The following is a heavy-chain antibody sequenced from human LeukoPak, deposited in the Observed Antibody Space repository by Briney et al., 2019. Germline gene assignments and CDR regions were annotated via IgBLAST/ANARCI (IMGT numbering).Heavy chain of an antibody. CDR2: IRQDSVYK. D-gene: IGHD1-14*01. CDR3: VREGRTTSGDDAFDI. CDR1: GFTLSRHY. Sequence: GGSLRLSCSASGFTLSRHYMSWVRQAPGKGLEWVANIRQDSVYKFFVDSVKGRFSISRDNDKNSLSLQMNSLRAEDTAMYYCVREGRTTSGDDAFDIWGQGTMVAVSS. J-gene: IGHJ3*02. V-gene: IGHV3-7*01.